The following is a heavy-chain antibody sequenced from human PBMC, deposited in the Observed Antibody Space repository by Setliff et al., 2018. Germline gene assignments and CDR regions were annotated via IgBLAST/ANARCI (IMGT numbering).Heavy chain of an antibody. Sequence: GGSLRLSCSTSGFTFRDYAMSWVRQAPGKGLEWVGFIRSKVYGATTEYAASVKGRFTISRDNARNSLYLQMNSLRAEDTAVYYCARVWFGNMDVWGKGTTVTVSS. CDR3: ARVWFGNMDV. J-gene: IGHJ6*03. V-gene: IGHV3-49*04. CDR1: GFTFRDYA. D-gene: IGHD3-10*01. CDR2: IRSKVYGATT.